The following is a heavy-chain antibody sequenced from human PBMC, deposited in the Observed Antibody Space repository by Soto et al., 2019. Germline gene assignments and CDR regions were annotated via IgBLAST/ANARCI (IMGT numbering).Heavy chain of an antibody. CDR1: GFTFSTYS. CDR3: ARDWRGGTTSSFDC. J-gene: IGHJ4*02. D-gene: IGHD3-3*01. CDR2: IKADGNEK. V-gene: IGHV3-7*05. Sequence: GGALRVSCAASGFTFSTYSMSWARQAPGKGLEWVAMIKADGNEKYYVDSVKGRFTISRDNTDNSLFLQMNSLRVEDTAMYFWARDWRGGTTSSFDCWGLGPLVTVPS.